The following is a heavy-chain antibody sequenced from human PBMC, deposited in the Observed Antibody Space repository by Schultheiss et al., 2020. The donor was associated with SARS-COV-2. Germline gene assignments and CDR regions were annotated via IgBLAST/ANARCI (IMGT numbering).Heavy chain of an antibody. CDR3: ARVGRDCSHGVCYNAEYFQY. Sequence: GGSLRLSCAASGFILVAYAMNWVRQAPGKGLEWVSSISSTRGYINYADSVKGRFTISRDYAKNSLFLQMNSLRAEDTAVYYCARVGRDCSHGVCYNAEYFQYWGQGTLVTVSS. J-gene: IGHJ1*01. V-gene: IGHV3-21*01. CDR1: GFILVAYA. D-gene: IGHD2-8*01. CDR2: ISSTRGYI.